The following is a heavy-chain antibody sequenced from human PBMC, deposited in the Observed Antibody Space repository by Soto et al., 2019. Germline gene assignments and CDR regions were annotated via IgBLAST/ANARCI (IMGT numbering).Heavy chain of an antibody. CDR1: GFPFSSYA. CDR3: ARAPDIVLIRAYYYYGMDV. J-gene: IGHJ6*02. Sequence: GSLRLSCAASGFPFSSYAMHWVRAAPCKWLEWVAVISYDGSNKYYADSVKVRFTISRDNSKNTLYVQMNSLRPEDTAVYYCARAPDIVLIRAYYYYGMDVWGQGTTVTVSS. D-gene: IGHD2-8*01. CDR2: ISYDGSNK. V-gene: IGHV3-30-3*01.